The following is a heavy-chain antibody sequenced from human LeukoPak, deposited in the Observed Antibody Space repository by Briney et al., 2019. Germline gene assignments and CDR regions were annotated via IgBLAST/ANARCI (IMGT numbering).Heavy chain of an antibody. CDR3: ARLGIAVAATENWFDP. Sequence: SVKVSCKASGGTFSSCAISWVRQAPGQGLEWMGGIIPIFGTANYAQKFQGRVTITADESTSTAYMELRSLRSDDTAVYYCARLGIAVAATENWFDPWGQGTLVTVSS. CDR1: GGTFSSCA. CDR2: IIPIFGTA. J-gene: IGHJ5*02. D-gene: IGHD6-19*01. V-gene: IGHV1-69*13.